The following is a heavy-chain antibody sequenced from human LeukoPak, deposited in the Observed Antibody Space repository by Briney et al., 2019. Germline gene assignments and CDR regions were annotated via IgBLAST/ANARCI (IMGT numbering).Heavy chain of an antibody. CDR2: ISGSGGST. D-gene: IGHD5-18*01. V-gene: IGHV3-23*01. CDR1: GFTFSSYA. CDR3: AKAGIQLWLHWFDP. J-gene: IGHJ5*02. Sequence: GGSLRLSCAASGFTFSSYAVSWVRQAPGKGLEWVSAISGSGGSTYYADSVKGRFTISRDNSKNTLYLQMNSLRAEDTAVYYCAKAGIQLWLHWFDPWGQGTLVTVSS.